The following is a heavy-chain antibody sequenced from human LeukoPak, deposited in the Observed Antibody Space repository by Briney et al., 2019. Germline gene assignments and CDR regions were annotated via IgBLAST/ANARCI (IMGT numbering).Heavy chain of an antibody. CDR1: GFTVSGFY. CDR3: AKGAYSSGWLNLDY. CDR2: ISYDGSNK. Sequence: GGSLRLSCVASGFTVSGFYMSWVRQAPGKGLEWVAVISYDGSNKYYADSVKGRFTISRDNSKNTLYLQMNSLRAEDTAVYYCAKGAYSSGWLNLDYWGQGTLVTVSS. J-gene: IGHJ4*02. D-gene: IGHD6-19*01. V-gene: IGHV3-30*18.